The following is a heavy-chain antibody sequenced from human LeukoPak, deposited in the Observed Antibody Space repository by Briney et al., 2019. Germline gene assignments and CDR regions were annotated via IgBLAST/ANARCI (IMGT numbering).Heavy chain of an antibody. V-gene: IGHV3-21*01. D-gene: IGHD3-9*01. CDR1: GFTFNTFN. Sequence: KPGGSLRLSCAASGFTFNTFNMNWVRQAPGKGLEWVSSITSGGDYIYYADSVKGRFTTSRDNAKNSLSLQLNSLRVEDTAVYYCARKRSSFDWHLGDYYYGMDVWGQGTTVTVSS. CDR3: ARKRSSFDWHLGDYYYGMDV. J-gene: IGHJ6*02. CDR2: ITSGGDYI.